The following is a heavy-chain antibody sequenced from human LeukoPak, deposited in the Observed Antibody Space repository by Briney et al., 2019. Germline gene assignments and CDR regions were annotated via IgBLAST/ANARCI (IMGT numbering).Heavy chain of an antibody. Sequence: GGSLGLSCAASGFTFSSYGMHWVRQAPGKGLEWVAVIWYDGSNKYYADSVKGRFTISRDNSKNTLYLQMNSLRAEDTAVYYCARDVGSSDTFDYWGQGTLVTVSS. J-gene: IGHJ4*02. V-gene: IGHV3-33*01. CDR3: ARDVGSSDTFDY. CDR2: IWYDGSNK. CDR1: GFTFSSYG. D-gene: IGHD3-10*01.